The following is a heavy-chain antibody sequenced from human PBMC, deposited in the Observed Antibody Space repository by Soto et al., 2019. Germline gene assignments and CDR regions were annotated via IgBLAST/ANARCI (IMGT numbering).Heavy chain of an antibody. CDR1: GGSISNYY. J-gene: IGHJ4*02. Sequence: PSETLSLTCTVSGGSISNYYWTWIRQPPGKELEWIGYIYYTGPTTYNPSLKSRVTFSVDTSKNQFSLKLSSVTAADTAVYYCAKETELRHFDFDYWGQGTLVTVSS. CDR2: IYYTGPT. D-gene: IGHD3-9*01. V-gene: IGHV4-59*01. CDR3: AKETELRHFDFDY.